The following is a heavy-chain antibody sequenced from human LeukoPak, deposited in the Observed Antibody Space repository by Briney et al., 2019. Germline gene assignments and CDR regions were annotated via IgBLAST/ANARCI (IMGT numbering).Heavy chain of an antibody. CDR3: ARDRNSYGARYYYYGMDV. CDR1: GGTFSSYA. J-gene: IGHJ6*02. D-gene: IGHD5-18*01. CDR2: IIPIFGIA. V-gene: IGHV1-69*04. Sequence: AASVEVSCKASGGTFSSYAISWVRQAPGQGLEWMGRIIPIFGIANYAQKFQGRVTITADKSTSTAYMELSSLRSEDTAVYYCARDRNSYGARYYYYGMDVWGQGTTVTVSS.